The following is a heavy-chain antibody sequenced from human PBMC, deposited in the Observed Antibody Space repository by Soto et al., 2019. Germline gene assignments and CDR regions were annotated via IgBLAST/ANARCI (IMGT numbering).Heavy chain of an antibody. J-gene: IGHJ4*02. CDR1: GYTFTSYE. CDR2: MNPNSGDT. V-gene: IGHV1-8*01. CDR3: ARGDLLWFGELLR. D-gene: IGHD3-10*01. Sequence: QVQLVQSGAEVKKPGASVKVSCKASGYTFTSYEINWVRQATGQGLEWMGWMNPNSGDTGYAQKLQGRVIMTRNTSISTAYMELSSLRSEDTAVYYCARGDLLWFGELLRWGQGTLVTVSS.